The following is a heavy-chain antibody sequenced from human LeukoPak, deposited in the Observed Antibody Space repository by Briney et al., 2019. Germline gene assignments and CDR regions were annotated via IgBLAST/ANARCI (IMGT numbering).Heavy chain of an antibody. J-gene: IGHJ5*02. Sequence: GGSLRLSCAASGFTFSNYDMHWVRQAPGKGLEWVAVISYDGINKYYGDSVKGQFTISRDNSKNTLYLQMNSLRAEDTAVYYCAGGPSYYYDSRWFDPWGQGTLVTVSS. CDR1: GFTFSNYD. V-gene: IGHV3-30*03. D-gene: IGHD3-22*01. CDR2: ISYDGINK. CDR3: AGGPSYYYDSRWFDP.